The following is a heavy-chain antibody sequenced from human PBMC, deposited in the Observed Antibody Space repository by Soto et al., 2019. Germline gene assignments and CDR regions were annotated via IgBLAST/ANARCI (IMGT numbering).Heavy chain of an antibody. Sequence: QVQLQQWGAGLLKPSETLSLTCAVYGGSFSGYYWSWIRQPPGKGLEWIGEINHSGSTNYNPSLKSRVTLSGDTSKDQFSLKLSSVTAADTAVYYCARGRGGITMVRGVIPLVARYWFDPWGQGTLVTVSS. J-gene: IGHJ5*02. CDR1: GGSFSGYY. V-gene: IGHV4-34*01. CDR3: ARGRGGITMVRGVIPLVARYWFDP. D-gene: IGHD3-10*01. CDR2: INHSGST.